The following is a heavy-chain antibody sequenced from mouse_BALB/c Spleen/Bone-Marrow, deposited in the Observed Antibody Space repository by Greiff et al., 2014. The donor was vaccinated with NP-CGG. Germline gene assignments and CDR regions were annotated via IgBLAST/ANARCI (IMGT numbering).Heavy chain of an antibody. CDR2: INPSSGYT. J-gene: IGHJ4*01. V-gene: IGHV1-4*02. D-gene: IGHD2-4*01. CDR1: GYTFTYYT. CDR3: VRENYDYDGDAMDY. Sequence: VQLQQSAAELARPGASVEMSCKTSGYTFTYYTMHWVKQRPGQGLEWIGYINPSSGYTDYNQKFKDKTTLTTDKSSSTAYLQLSSLTSEDSAVYYCVRENYDYDGDAMDYWGQGTSVTVSS.